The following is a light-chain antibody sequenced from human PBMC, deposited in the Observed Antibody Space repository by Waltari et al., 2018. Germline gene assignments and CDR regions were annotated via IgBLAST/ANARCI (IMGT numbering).Light chain of an antibody. Sequence: QSALTQPASVSGSPGQSITISCTGTSLEVGSHKLVSQYQHHPGKAPKLMIYEDTKRPSGVSNRFSSSKSGNTASLTISGLQAEDEADYYCCSYAGSTASILLGGGTKLTVL. CDR2: EDT. V-gene: IGLV2-23*01. J-gene: IGLJ2*01. CDR1: SLEVGSHKL. CDR3: CSYAGSTASIL.